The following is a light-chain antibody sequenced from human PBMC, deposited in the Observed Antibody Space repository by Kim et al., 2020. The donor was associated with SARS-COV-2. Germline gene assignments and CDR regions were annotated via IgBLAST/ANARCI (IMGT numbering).Light chain of an antibody. CDR2: GKN. CDR3: NSRDSSGNHLV. V-gene: IGLV3-19*01. CDR1: SLRRYY. J-gene: IGLJ1*01. Sequence: ALGQTFRITCQGDSLRRYYASWYQQKPGQAPVLVIYGKNNRPSGIPDRFSGSSSGNTASLTITGAQAEDEADYYCNSRDSSGNHLVFGTGTKVTVL.